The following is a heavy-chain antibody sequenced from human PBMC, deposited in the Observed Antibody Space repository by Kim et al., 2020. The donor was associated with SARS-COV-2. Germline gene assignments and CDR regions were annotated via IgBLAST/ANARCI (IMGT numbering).Heavy chain of an antibody. D-gene: IGHD3-10*01. CDR3: AGSGISLNYYGMDV. CDR2: INAGNGNT. Sequence: ASVKVSCKASGYTFTSYAMHWVRQAPGQRLEWMGWINAGNGNTKYSQKFQGRVTITRDTSASTAYMELSSLRSEDTAVYYCAGSGISLNYYGMDVWGQGTTVTVSS. CDR1: GYTFTSYA. V-gene: IGHV1-3*01. J-gene: IGHJ6*02.